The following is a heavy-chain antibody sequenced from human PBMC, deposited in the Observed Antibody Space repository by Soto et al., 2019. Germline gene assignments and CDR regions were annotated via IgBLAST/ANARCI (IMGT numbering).Heavy chain of an antibody. D-gene: IGHD3-10*01. CDR1: GGTFSSYA. CDR3: ARGSGSYPIRIKYDAFDI. V-gene: IGHV1-69*13. J-gene: IGHJ3*02. CDR2: IIPIFGTA. Sequence: SVKVSCKASGGTFSSYAISWVRQAPGQGLEWMGGIIPIFGTANYAQKFQGRVTITADESTSTAYMELSSLRSEDTAVYYCARGSGSYPIRIKYDAFDIWGQGTMVTVSS.